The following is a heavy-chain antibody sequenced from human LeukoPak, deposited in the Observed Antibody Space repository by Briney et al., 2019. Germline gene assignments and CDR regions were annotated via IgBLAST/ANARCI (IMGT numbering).Heavy chain of an antibody. CDR1: GGSFSGYY. V-gene: IGHV4-34*01. CDR2: INHSGST. J-gene: IGHJ4*02. Sequence: SETLSLTCAVYGGSFSGYYWSWIRQPPGKGLEWIGEINHSGSTNYNPSLKSRVTISVDTSKNQFFLKLSSVTAADTAVYYCARGLKITMVRGVTHPFDYWGQGTLVTVSS. CDR3: ARGLKITMVRGVTHPFDY. D-gene: IGHD3-10*01.